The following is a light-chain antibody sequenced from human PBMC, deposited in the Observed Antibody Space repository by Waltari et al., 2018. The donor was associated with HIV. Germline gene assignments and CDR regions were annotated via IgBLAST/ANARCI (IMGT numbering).Light chain of an antibody. J-gene: IGLJ3*02. V-gene: IGLV1-47*01. CDR3: AACDDSLSGWV. Sequence: QSVLTQPPSASGTPGQRVTISCSGSSSNIGSNYVYWYQQLPGTAPKLLIYRNNQRPSGVPDRFSGSKSGTAASLASSGLRSEDEADYYCAACDDSLSGWVFGGGTKLTVL. CDR1: SSNIGSNY. CDR2: RNN.